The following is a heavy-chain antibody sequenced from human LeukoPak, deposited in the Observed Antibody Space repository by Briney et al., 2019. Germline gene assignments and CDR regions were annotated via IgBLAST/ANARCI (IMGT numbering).Heavy chain of an antibody. CDR3: ARDRPGGRGANPYYYYYYYMDV. D-gene: IGHD1-26*01. J-gene: IGHJ6*03. CDR2: IYYSGST. Sequence: SETLSLTCTVSGGSISSYYWSWIRQPPGKGLEWIGYIYYSGSTNYNPSLKSRVTISVDTSKNQFSLKLSSVAAADTAVYYCARDRPGGRGANPYYYYYYYMDVWGKGTTVTVSS. CDR1: GGSISSYY. V-gene: IGHV4-59*12.